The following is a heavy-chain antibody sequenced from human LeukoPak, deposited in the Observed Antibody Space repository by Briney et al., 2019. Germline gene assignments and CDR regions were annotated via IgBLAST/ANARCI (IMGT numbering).Heavy chain of an antibody. CDR2: INPSGGST. CDR3: ARDGLPDQRLPDWYYFDY. J-gene: IGHJ4*02. V-gene: IGHV1-46*01. D-gene: IGHD3-9*01. CDR1: GYTFTSYY. Sequence: ASVKVSCKASGYTFTSYYIHWVRQAPGQGLEWMGIINPSGGSTSYAQKFQGRVTMTRDTSTSTVYMELSSLRSEDTAVYYCARDGLPDQRLPDWYYFDYWGQGTLVTVSS.